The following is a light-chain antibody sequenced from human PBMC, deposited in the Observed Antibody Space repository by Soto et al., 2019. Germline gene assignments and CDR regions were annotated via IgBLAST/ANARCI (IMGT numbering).Light chain of an antibody. CDR2: DAF. V-gene: IGKV3-11*01. J-gene: IGKJ2*01. CDR3: QQRSSWPT. Sequence: EIVLTQSPATLSLSPGERATLSCRASQSVSSNLAWYQQKLGQAPRLLIYDAFNRATGIPARFSRSGSGTDFTLTISNLEPEDFAVYYCQQRSSWPTFGQGTKLEIK. CDR1: QSVSSN.